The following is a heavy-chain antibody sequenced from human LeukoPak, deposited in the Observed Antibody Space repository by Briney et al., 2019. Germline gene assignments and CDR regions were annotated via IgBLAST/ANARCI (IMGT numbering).Heavy chain of an antibody. Sequence: GGSLRPSCAASGFTFSSHGMHWVRQAPGKGLEWVAVISYDGSNKYYADSVKGRFTISRDNSKNTLYLQMNSLRAEDTAVYYCAKETGSSGWFDYWGQGTLVTVSS. CDR3: AKETGSSGWFDY. J-gene: IGHJ4*02. V-gene: IGHV3-30*18. D-gene: IGHD6-19*01. CDR2: ISYDGSNK. CDR1: GFTFSSHG.